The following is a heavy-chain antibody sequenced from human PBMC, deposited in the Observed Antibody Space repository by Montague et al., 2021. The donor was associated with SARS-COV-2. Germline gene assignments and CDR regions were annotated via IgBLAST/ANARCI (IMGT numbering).Heavy chain of an antibody. Sequence: PALVKPTQTLTLTCTFSGFSLSTSGMCVSLIRQPPGKALEWLARIDWDEDNDSSTSLKTRLTISKDTSKNQVVLTMTNMDPVDTPTYYCARVYRGAITHYWGQGTLVSVSS. D-gene: IGHD3-10*01. CDR3: ARVYRGAITHY. J-gene: IGHJ4*02. V-gene: IGHV2-70*11. CDR2: IDWDEDN. CDR1: GFSLSTSGMC.